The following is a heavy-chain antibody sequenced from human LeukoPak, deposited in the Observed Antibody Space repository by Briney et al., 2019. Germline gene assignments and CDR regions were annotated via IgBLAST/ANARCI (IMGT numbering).Heavy chain of an antibody. V-gene: IGHV4-4*02. D-gene: IGHD2-2*01. Sequence: PSGTLSLTCAVSGGSISSNKWWSWVRQPPGKGLEWIGEIYHSGNTNYNPSLKSRVTISVDTSKNQFSLKLSSVTAADTGVYYCARRAPAGYDYWGQGTLVTVSS. J-gene: IGHJ4*02. CDR2: IYHSGNT. CDR1: GGSISSNKW. CDR3: ARRAPAGYDY.